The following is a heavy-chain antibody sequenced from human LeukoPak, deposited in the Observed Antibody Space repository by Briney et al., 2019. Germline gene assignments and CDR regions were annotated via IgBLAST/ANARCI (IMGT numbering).Heavy chain of an antibody. Sequence: PSQTLSLTCTVSGGSISRGGYYWSWLRQHTGTGLEWIGYIYHSGSTYYNPSLKSRVTISVDTSKNQFSLKLSSVTAADTAVYYCARVVVVAATDYGMDVWGKGTTVTVSS. J-gene: IGHJ6*04. CDR2: IYHSGST. CDR3: ARVVVVAATDYGMDV. V-gene: IGHV4-31*03. D-gene: IGHD2-15*01. CDR1: GGSISRGGYY.